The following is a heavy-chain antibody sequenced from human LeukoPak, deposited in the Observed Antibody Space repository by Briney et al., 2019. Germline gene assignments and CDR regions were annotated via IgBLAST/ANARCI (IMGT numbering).Heavy chain of an antibody. J-gene: IGHJ4*02. CDR1: GYTFTGYY. CDR2: INPNSGGT. V-gene: IGHV1-2*06. CDR3: ARPYYYDSSGYPGY. D-gene: IGHD3-22*01. Sequence: GASVKVSCKASGYTFTGYYIHWVRQAPGQGLEWMGRINPNSGGTNYAQMFQGRVTMTRDTSISTVYMELSSLRSEDTAVYYCARPYYYDSSGYPGYWGQGTLVTVSS.